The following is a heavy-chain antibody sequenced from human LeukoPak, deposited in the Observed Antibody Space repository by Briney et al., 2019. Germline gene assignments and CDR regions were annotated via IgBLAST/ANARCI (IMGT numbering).Heavy chain of an antibody. CDR3: ARLSVAGTHFDY. D-gene: IGHD6-19*01. V-gene: IGHV4-39*01. J-gene: IGHJ4*02. CDR2: IYYSGST. CDR1: GGSISSSSYY. Sequence: SETLSLTCTVSGGSISSSSYYWGWIRQPPGKGLEWIGSIYYSGSTYYNPSLKSRVTTSVDTSKNQFSLKLSSVTAADTAVYYCARLSVAGTHFDYWGQGTLVTVSS.